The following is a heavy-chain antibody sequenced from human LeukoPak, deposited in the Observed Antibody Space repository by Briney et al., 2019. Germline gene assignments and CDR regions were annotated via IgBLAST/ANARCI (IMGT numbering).Heavy chain of an antibody. D-gene: IGHD3-22*01. CDR2: ISGSSGYI. CDR1: GFPFSTYI. CDR3: ARDYEGDL. V-gene: IGHV3-21*01. J-gene: IGHJ5*02. Sequence: GGSLRLSRAAAGFPFSTYIMNWVRQAPGKGLEWVSSISGSSGYIYYADSVKGRFTISRNNAMNSLYLQMDSLRGDDTAVYYCARDYEGDLWGQGTLVTVSS.